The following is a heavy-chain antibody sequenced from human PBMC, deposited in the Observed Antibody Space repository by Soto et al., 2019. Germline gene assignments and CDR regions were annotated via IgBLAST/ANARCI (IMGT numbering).Heavy chain of an antibody. D-gene: IGHD2-8*01. V-gene: IGHV4-30-2*01. CDR3: TRGVLA. Sequence: QVQLQESGSRLVRPSQTLSLTCSVSGGSVSSGGYSWSWIRQPPGKGLEWIGFISPSGSPDYNPSLKSRVTISVDRSKHEISLELPSVTAADTAVYYCTRGVLAWGPGTLVTVSS. CDR2: ISPSGSP. J-gene: IGHJ4*02. CDR1: GGSVSSGGYS.